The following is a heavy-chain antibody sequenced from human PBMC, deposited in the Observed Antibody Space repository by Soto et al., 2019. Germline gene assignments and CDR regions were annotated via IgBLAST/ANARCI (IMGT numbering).Heavy chain of an antibody. CDR2: IIPIPGIA. D-gene: IGHD2-2*01. J-gene: IGHJ6*02. CDR3: ARDHKLRYCSSTSCDCYYGMDV. Sequence: QVQLVQSGAEVKKPGASVKVSCKASVGTFSSYTISWVRQAPGQGLEWMGRIIPIPGIANYAQKFQCSVTIPADNSTSTGYIELSRRKSEDKAVYYCARDHKLRYCSSTSCDCYYGMDVWGQGTTVTVSS. CDR1: VGTFSSYT. V-gene: IGHV1-69*08.